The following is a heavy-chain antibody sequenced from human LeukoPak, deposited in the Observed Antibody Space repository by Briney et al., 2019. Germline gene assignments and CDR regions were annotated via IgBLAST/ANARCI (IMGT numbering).Heavy chain of an antibody. CDR3: ARDHYDSSGFGPDY. CDR2: ISSSSSYI. V-gene: IGHV3-21*01. J-gene: IGHJ4*02. CDR1: GFTFSSYA. D-gene: IGHD3-22*01. Sequence: PGGSLRLSCAASGFTFSSYAMHWVRQAPGKGLEWVSSISSSSSYIYYADSVKGRFTISRDNAKNSLYLQMNSLRAEDTAVYYCARDHYDSSGFGPDYWGQGTLVTVSS.